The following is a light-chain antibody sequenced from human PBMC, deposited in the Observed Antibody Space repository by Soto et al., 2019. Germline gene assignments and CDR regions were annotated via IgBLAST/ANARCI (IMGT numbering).Light chain of an antibody. CDR2: GAS. J-gene: IGKJ1*01. Sequence: EIGLTQSQGTLSLSPGERATLSCRASQSVSSSYLAWYQQKPGQAPRPLIYGASSRAIGIPDRFSGSGSGTDFTLTISRLEPEDFAVYYCQQYGSSPWTFGQGTKVEIK. CDR1: QSVSSSY. CDR3: QQYGSSPWT. V-gene: IGKV3-20*01.